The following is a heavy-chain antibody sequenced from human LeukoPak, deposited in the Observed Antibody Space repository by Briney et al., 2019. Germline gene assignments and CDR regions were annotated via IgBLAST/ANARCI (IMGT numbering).Heavy chain of an antibody. J-gene: IGHJ4*02. CDR2: ISYDGSTT. D-gene: IGHD3-22*01. Sequence: GGSLGLSCAASGFTFSGHGMHWVRQAPGKGLEWVAIISYDGSTTYYADSVKGRFTISRDNSKNTLFLQMNSLRAEDTAVYYCARDQDYSDRSGYYYVLYYWGQGTLVTVSS. CDR1: GFTFSGHG. CDR3: ARDQDYSDRSGYYYVLYY. V-gene: IGHV3-30*03.